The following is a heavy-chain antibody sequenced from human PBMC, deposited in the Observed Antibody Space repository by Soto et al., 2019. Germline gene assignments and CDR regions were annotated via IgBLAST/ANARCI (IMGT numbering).Heavy chain of an antibody. D-gene: IGHD3-10*01. J-gene: IGHJ4*02. CDR2: ISWNSDTI. CDR1: GFTFDDHA. Sequence: EVQLVESGGGLVQPGRSLRLSCAASGFTFDDHAMHWVRQAPGMGLEWVSGISWNSDTIGYADSVKGRFTVSRDHAKKSLYLQMNSRRAEYTALSYCATACIAYYSGEGSYGVFDYMGQGTLVTVSS. V-gene: IGHV3-9*01. CDR3: ATACIAYYSGEGSYGVFDY.